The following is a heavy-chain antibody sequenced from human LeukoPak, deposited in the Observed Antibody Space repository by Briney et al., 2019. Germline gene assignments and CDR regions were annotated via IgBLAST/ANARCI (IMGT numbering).Heavy chain of an antibody. Sequence: SETLSLTCTVSGYSISSGYYWGWIRQPPGKGLEWIGSIYHSGSTYHNPSLKSRVTISEDTSKNQFSLKLSSVTAADTAVYYCARAGLASVGATTLNWFDPWGQGTLVTVSS. D-gene: IGHD1-26*01. J-gene: IGHJ5*02. CDR1: GYSISSGYY. CDR2: IYHSGST. V-gene: IGHV4-38-2*02. CDR3: ARAGLASVGATTLNWFDP.